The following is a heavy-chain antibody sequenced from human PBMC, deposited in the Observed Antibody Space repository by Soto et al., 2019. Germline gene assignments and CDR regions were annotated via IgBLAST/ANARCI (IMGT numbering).Heavy chain of an antibody. D-gene: IGHD5-12*01. V-gene: IGHV1-46*01. CDR3: AREGNGYNLGPSVDFDY. Sequence: QVQLVQSGAEVTKPGASVKVSCKASGYTFTNHYMHWVRQAPGQGLEWMGVINPSGGSTDYAQKFQGRVTMTRDTPTSTVYMEVSSLSSEDTAVFYCAREGNGYNLGPSVDFDYWGQGTLVTVSS. J-gene: IGHJ4*02. CDR2: INPSGGST. CDR1: GYTFTNHY.